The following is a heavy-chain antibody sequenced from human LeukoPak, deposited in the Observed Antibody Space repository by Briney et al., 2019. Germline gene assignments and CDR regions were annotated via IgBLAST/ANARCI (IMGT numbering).Heavy chain of an antibody. D-gene: IGHD3-22*01. J-gene: IGHJ3*02. CDR3: ACLTTADAFDI. CDR2: IYDSGST. CDR1: GGSISSCY. Sequence: MASETLSLTCTVSGGSISSCYWSWIRQPPGKGLEWIGYIYDSGSTNYNPSLKSRVTISVDTSKNQFSLKLSSVTAADTAVYYCACLTTADAFDIWGQGTMVTVSS. V-gene: IGHV4-59*01.